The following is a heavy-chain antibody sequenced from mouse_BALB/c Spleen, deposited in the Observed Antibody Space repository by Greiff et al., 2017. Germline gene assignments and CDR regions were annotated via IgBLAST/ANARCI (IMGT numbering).Heavy chain of an antibody. V-gene: IGHV1S16*01. D-gene: IGHD5-1*01. CDR2: INPSNGGT. CDR1: GYNFKSYY. Sequence: VQLQQSGAELVKPGASVKLSCKASGYNFKSYYMYWVKQRPGQGLEWIGEINPSNGGTNFNEKFKSKATLTVDKSSSTAYMQLSSLTSEDSAVYYCTEYFFAYWGQGTLVTVSA. J-gene: IGHJ3*01. CDR3: TEYFFAY.